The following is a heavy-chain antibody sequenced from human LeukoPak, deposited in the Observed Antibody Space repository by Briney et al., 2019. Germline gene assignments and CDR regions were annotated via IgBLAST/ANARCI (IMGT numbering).Heavy chain of an antibody. CDR2: ISAYNGNT. Sequence: ASVKVSCKASGYTFTGYYMHWVRQAPGQGLEWMGWISAYNGNTNYAQKLQGRVTMTTDTSTSTAYMELRSLRSDDTAVYYCARADETMIVLFDYWGQGTLVTVSS. CDR3: ARADETMIVLFDY. D-gene: IGHD3-22*01. V-gene: IGHV1-18*04. CDR1: GYTFTGYY. J-gene: IGHJ4*02.